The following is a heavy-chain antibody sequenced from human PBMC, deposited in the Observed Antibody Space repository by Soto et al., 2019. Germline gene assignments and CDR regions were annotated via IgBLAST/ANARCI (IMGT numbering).Heavy chain of an antibody. CDR1: GGSITNFC. V-gene: IGHV4-59*12. CDR2: ICYDGRT. J-gene: IGHJ4*02. D-gene: IGHD3-16*02. Sequence: PSETLSLTCTVSGGSITNFCWSWIRQPPGKGLEWIGFICYDGRTYYSASLRGRVTISLDTSKNHFSLKLSSVTAADTAVYYCARGKLFDYVWGSYRYHFDYWGQGNVVTVSS. CDR3: ARGKLFDYVWGSYRYHFDY.